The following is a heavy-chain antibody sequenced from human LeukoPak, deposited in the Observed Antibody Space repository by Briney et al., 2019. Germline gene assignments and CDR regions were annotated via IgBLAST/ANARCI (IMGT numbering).Heavy chain of an antibody. CDR1: GYTFTDFY. V-gene: IGHV1-2*02. D-gene: IGHD6-13*01. CDR2: INPNSGGT. J-gene: IGHJ4*02. Sequence: ASVKVSCKASGYTFTDFYVHWVRQAPGQGLEWMGWINPNSGGTNYAQKLQGRVTMTTDTSTSTAYMELRSLRSDDTAVYYCARDFDGRYSSSWPNFDYWGQGTLVTVSS. CDR3: ARDFDGRYSSSWPNFDY.